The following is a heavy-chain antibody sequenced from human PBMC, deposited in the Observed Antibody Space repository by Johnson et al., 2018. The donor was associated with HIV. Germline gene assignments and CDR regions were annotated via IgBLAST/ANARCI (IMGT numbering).Heavy chain of an antibody. D-gene: IGHD1-26*01. CDR2: ISDDGTNK. V-gene: IGHV3-30*04. CDR1: GFIFSSYA. Sequence: VQLVESGGGVVQPGRSLRLSCAASGFIFSSYAVHWVRQAPGKGLEWVAVISDDGTNKFYADSVRGRYIISRDNSKNTLYLQMNSLRAEDTAVYYCARDAPDSGSYHAFDIWGQGTMVTVSS. J-gene: IGHJ3*02. CDR3: ARDAPDSGSYHAFDI.